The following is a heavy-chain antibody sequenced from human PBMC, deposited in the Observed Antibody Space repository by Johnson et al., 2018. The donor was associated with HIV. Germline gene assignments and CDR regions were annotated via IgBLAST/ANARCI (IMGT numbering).Heavy chain of an antibody. V-gene: IGHV3-30-3*01. D-gene: IGHD4-17*01. CDR3: ARDWDEYGAFDM. J-gene: IGHJ3*02. CDR1: GFTFSDYY. CDR2: ISYDGSNK. Sequence: QVQLVESGGGLVKPGGSLRLSCVASGFTFSDYYMSWIRQAPGKGLEWVAVISYDGSNKYHTDSVKGRFTISRDNSKNTLYLQMNSLRAEDTAVYYCARDWDEYGAFDMWGQGTMVTVSS.